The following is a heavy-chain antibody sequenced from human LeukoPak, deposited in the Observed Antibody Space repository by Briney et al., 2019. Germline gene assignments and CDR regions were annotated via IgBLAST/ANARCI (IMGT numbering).Heavy chain of an antibody. CDR2: IIPIFGTA. CDR1: GGTFSSYA. CDR3: AREAGTAMVTGAFDI. D-gene: IGHD5-18*01. V-gene: IGHV1-69*13. J-gene: IGHJ3*02. Sequence: SVKVSCKASGGTFSSYAIGWVRQAPGQGLEWMGGIIPIFGTANYAQKFQGRVTITADESTSTAYMELSSLRSEDTAVYYCAREAGTAMVTGAFDIWGQGTMVTVSS.